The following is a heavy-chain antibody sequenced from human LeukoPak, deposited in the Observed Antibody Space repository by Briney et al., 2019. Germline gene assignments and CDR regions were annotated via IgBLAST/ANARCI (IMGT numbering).Heavy chain of an antibody. V-gene: IGHV3-21*01. D-gene: IGHD3-10*01. Sequence: GGSLRLSCAASGFTFSTYTMNWVRQAPGKGLEWVSSLSPSRYYIYHGDSVKGRFTISRDNAENSLYLQMNSLRAEDTAVYFCAREILGEGFDYWGQGTLITVSS. CDR3: AREILGEGFDY. CDR1: GFTFSTYT. J-gene: IGHJ4*02. CDR2: LSPSRYYI.